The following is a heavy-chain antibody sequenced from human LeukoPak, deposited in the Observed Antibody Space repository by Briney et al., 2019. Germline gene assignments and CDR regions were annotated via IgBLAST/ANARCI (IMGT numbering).Heavy chain of an antibody. V-gene: IGHV3-48*03. D-gene: IGHD2-21*02. CDR3: AKDLCGGDCYDYFDY. Sequence: GGSLRLSCAASGFTFSSYEMNWVRQAPGKGLEWVSYISSSGSTIYYADSVKGRFTISRDNSKNTLYLQMNSLRAEDTAVYYCAKDLCGGDCYDYFDYWGQGTLVTVSS. CDR2: ISSSGSTI. CDR1: GFTFSSYE. J-gene: IGHJ4*02.